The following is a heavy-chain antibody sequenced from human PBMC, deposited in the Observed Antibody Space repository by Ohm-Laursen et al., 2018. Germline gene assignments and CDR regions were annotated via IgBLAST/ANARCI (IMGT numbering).Heavy chain of an antibody. J-gene: IGHJ2*01. V-gene: IGHV3-23*01. CDR3: ANKGQLVSGWYFDL. CDR2: ISGRGGRT. CDR1: GFTFSSYA. Sequence: SLRLSCTASGFTFSSYAMSWVRQAPGKGLEWVSAISGRGGRTYYADSVKGRFTISRDNSKNTLYLQLNSLRAEDTAVYYCANKGQLVSGWYFDLWGRGTLVTVSS. D-gene: IGHD6-13*01.